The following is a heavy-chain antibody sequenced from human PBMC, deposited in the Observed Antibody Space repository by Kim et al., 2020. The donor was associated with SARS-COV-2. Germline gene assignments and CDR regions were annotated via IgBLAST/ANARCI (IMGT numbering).Heavy chain of an antibody. CDR3: ARQLGPGWFDT. J-gene: IGHJ5*02. Sequence: YYNPSRKSRVTMSVDTSKNQFSLKLSSVTAADTAVYYCARQLGPGWFDTWGQGTLVTVSS. D-gene: IGHD1-26*01. V-gene: IGHV4-39*01.